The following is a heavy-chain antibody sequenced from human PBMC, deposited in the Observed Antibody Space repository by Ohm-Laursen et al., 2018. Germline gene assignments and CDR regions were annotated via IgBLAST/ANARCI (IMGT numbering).Heavy chain of an antibody. J-gene: IGHJ6*02. V-gene: IGHV3-48*01. CDR1: GFTFSASG. CDR2: ISSSSSTI. CDR3: ARGHYYYYGMDV. Sequence: SLRLSCAASGFTFSASGMNWVRQAPGKGLEWLSYISSSSSTIYYADSVKGRFTISRDNAKNSLYLQMNSLRGEDTAVDYCARGHYYYYGMDVWGQGTTVTVSS.